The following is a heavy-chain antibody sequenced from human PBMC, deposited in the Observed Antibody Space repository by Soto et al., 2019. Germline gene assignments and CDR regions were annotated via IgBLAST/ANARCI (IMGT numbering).Heavy chain of an antibody. J-gene: IGHJ4*02. V-gene: IGHV3-48*02. Sequence: PGGSLRLSCAASGFTVSSDSMNWVRQAPGKGLEWVAHISTSGATRYYADSVKGRFTIFRDNAKTSLYLQMDSLRNEDTAVYYCARFFGSGFDYWGQGTLVTVSS. CDR2: ISTSGATR. CDR1: GFTVSSDS. CDR3: ARFFGSGFDY. D-gene: IGHD6-19*01.